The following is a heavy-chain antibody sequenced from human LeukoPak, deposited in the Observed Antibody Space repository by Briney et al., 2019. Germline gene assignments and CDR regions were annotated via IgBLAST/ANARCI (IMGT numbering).Heavy chain of an antibody. D-gene: IGHD6-13*01. Sequence: SETLSLTCAISGGSITSAGYYWSWIRQPPGKGLEWIGYIYPSGSTYYNPSLNSRVTISINRSDNQFSLRLSSVTAADTAVYYCARSTFSSNWNLWGQGTLVTVSS. CDR2: IYPSGST. CDR1: GGSITSAGYY. CDR3: ARSTFSSNWNL. V-gene: IGHV4-30-2*01. J-gene: IGHJ4*02.